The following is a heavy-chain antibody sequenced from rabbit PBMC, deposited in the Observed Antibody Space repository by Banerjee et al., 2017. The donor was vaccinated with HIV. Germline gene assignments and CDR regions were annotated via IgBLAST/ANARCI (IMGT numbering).Heavy chain of an antibody. J-gene: IGHJ4*01. V-gene: IGHV1S40*01. Sequence: QQLVESGGGLVKPGASLTLTCTASGFSFSSSYYDMCWVRQAPGKGLEWIACIYTGDGTTYYASWAKGRFTISKTSSTTVTLQMTSLTAADTATYFCTTTNSYGYSGYDLWGPGTLVTVS. D-gene: IGHD7-1*01. CDR2: IYTGDGTT. CDR1: GFSFSSSYY. CDR3: TTTNSYGYSGYDL.